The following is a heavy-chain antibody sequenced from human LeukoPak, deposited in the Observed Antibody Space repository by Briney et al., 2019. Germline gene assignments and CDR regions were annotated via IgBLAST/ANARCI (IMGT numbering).Heavy chain of an antibody. D-gene: IGHD2-15*01. V-gene: IGHV4-34*01. CDR2: INHSGST. Sequence: TSETLSLTCAVYGGSFSGYYWSWIRQPPGKGLEWIGEINHSGSTNYNPSLKSRVTISVDTSKNQFSLKLSSVTAADTAVYYCARDDCSGSSCYVAYWGQGTLVTVSS. J-gene: IGHJ4*02. CDR1: GGSFSGYY. CDR3: ARDDCSGSSCYVAY.